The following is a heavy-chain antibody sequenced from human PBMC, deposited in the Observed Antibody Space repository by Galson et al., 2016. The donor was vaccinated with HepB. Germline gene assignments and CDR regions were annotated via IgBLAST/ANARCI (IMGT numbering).Heavy chain of an antibody. D-gene: IGHD2-15*01. Sequence: SLRLSCAAAGFTVSDNHVTWIRQAPGKGLECVSVIFGRGNTYYADSVEGRFTISRDNAKNTVYLQMHSLRAEDTAVYYCVRHSLYCSGGGCSDSFDYWGRGTLVTVSS. CDR3: VRHSLYCSGGGCSDSFDY. J-gene: IGHJ4*02. CDR2: IFGRGNT. CDR1: GFTVSDNH. V-gene: IGHV3-53*01.